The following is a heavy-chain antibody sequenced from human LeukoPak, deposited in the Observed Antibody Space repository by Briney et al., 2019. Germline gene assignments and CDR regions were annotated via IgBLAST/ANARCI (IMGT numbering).Heavy chain of an antibody. J-gene: IGHJ4*02. CDR2: INPNSGGT. CDR3: ARDRPTDDILTGVNSYFFDY. CDR1: GYTFTGYY. Sequence: PGASVKVSCKASGYTFTGYYMHWVRQAPGQGLEWMGWINPNSGGTNYAQKFQGRVTMTRDTSISTAYMELSSLRSDDTAVYYCARDRPTDDILTGVNSYFFDYWGQGTLVTVSS. V-gene: IGHV1-2*02. D-gene: IGHD3-9*01.